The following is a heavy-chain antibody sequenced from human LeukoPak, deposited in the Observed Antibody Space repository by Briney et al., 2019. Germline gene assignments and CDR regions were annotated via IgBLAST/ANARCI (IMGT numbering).Heavy chain of an antibody. CDR2: IYPGDSDT. CDR1: GYRFTAYW. Sequence: GESLQISCKASGYRFTAYWIGWVRQMPGKGLEWMGIIYPGDSDTRYSPSFQGQVTISADKSISTAYLQWSSLKASDTAMYYCARQISPNYYYYYSMDVWGQGTAVTVSS. V-gene: IGHV5-51*01. CDR3: ARQISPNYYYYYSMDV. J-gene: IGHJ6*02.